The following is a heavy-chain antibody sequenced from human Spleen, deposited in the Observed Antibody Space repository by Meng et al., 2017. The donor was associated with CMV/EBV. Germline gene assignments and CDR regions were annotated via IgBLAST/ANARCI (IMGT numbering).Heavy chain of an antibody. J-gene: IGHJ4*02. CDR1: GFSFNDYA. D-gene: IGHD3-16*01. V-gene: IGHV3-30-3*01. Sequence: CEGSGFSFNDYAMHWVRQAPGKGLEWVALISYDGTNKNYADSVKSRFTISRDNSKSTLYLQLNNLRPQDTAVYYCAGAYSYGTYVEYWGQGTLVTVSS. CDR3: AGAYSYGTYVEY. CDR2: ISYDGTNK.